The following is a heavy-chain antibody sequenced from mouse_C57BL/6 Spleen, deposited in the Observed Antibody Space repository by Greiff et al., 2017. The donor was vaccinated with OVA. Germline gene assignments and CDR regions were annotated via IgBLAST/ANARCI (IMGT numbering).Heavy chain of an antibody. CDR3: ARRPGYYGSSYDY. V-gene: IGHV1-80*01. Sequence: VKLQESGAELVKPGASVKISCKASGYAFSSYWMNWVKQRPGKGLEWIGQIYPGDGDTNYNGKFKGKATLTADKSSSTAYMQLSSLTSEDSAVYFCARRPGYYGSSYDYWGQGTTLTVSS. J-gene: IGHJ2*01. D-gene: IGHD1-1*01. CDR2: IYPGDGDT. CDR1: GYAFSSYW.